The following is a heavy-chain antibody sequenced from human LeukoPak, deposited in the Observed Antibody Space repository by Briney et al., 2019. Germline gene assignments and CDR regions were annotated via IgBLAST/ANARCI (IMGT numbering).Heavy chain of an antibody. CDR3: ARVGASGWFAY. CDR2: ISYDGTGT. Sequence: GGSLRLSCAASRFTFSSYAIHWVRRAPGKGLEYVSGISYDGTGTYYANSVKGRFTISRDNSRNTLYLQMGSLRAEDMAVYYCARVGASGWFAYWGQGTLVTVSS. CDR1: RFTFSSYA. V-gene: IGHV3-64*01. J-gene: IGHJ5*01. D-gene: IGHD6-19*01.